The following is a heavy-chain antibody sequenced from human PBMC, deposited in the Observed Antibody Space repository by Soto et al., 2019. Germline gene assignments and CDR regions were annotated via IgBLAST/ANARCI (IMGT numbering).Heavy chain of an antibody. CDR3: ARESGYSGYDSFDY. Sequence: ASVKVSCKASGGTFSSYAISWVRQAPGQGLEWMEGIIPIFGTANYAQKFQGRVTITADESTSTAYMELSSLRSEDTAVYYCARESGYSGYDSFDYWGQGTLVTVSS. CDR1: GGTFSSYA. D-gene: IGHD5-12*01. V-gene: IGHV1-69*13. CDR2: IIPIFGTA. J-gene: IGHJ4*02.